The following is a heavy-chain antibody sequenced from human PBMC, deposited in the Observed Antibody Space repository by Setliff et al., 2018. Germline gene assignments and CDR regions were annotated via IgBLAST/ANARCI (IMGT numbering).Heavy chain of an antibody. CDR1: GYTFTGYY. J-gene: IGHJ4*02. CDR2: INPNSGGT. Sequence: ASVKVSCKASGYTFTGYYMHWVRQAPGQGLEWMGWINPNSGGTNYAQKFQGRVTMTRDTSISTAYMELSSLRSEDTAVYYCAREDSAAYPDYWGQGTLVTVSS. D-gene: IGHD2-2*01. CDR3: AREDSAAYPDY. V-gene: IGHV1-2*02.